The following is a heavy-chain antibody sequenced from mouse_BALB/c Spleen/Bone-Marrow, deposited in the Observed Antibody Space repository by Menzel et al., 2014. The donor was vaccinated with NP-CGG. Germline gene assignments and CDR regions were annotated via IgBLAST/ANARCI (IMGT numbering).Heavy chain of an antibody. D-gene: IGHD3-3*01. CDR2: INPSNGGT. CDR3: IRSAGTGFAY. CDR1: GYTFTSYY. J-gene: IGHJ3*01. V-gene: IGHV1-53*01. Sequence: QVQLKESGTELVKPGASVKLSCKASGYTFTSYYMFWVKQRPGQGLEWIGEINPSNGGTVFNEKFKCKVTLTVDKSSSTAYIQLSGLTSEDSAVYYCIRSAGTGFAYWGQGTLVTVS.